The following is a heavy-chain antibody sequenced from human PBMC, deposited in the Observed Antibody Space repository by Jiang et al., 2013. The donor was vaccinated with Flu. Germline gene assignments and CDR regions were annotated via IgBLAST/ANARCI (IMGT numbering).Heavy chain of an antibody. Sequence: GAEVKKPGASVKVSCKASGYTFTSYGISWVRQAPGQGLEWMGGIIPIFGTANYAQKFQGRVTITADESTSTAYMELSSLRSEDTAVYYCALSSGCRCYNWFDPWGQGTLVTVSS. D-gene: IGHD6-19*01. J-gene: IGHJ5*02. CDR2: IIPIFGTA. V-gene: IGHV1-69*13. CDR1: GYTFTSYG. CDR3: ALSSGCRCYNWFDP.